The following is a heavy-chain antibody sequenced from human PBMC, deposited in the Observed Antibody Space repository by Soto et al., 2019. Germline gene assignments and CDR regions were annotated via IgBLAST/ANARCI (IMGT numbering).Heavy chain of an antibody. D-gene: IGHD6-13*01. CDR3: ARETSSWSLDY. CDR1: WFTFSTYW. CDR2: SNSDGRST. V-gene: IGHV3-74*01. Sequence: PAGSVRLSCAASWFTFSTYWMHWVRQAPGKGLVWVSRSNSDGRSTDHADSVKGRFTISRDNAKNTLYLQMNSLRVEDTAVYYCARETSSWSLDYWGQGMLVTVSS. J-gene: IGHJ4*02.